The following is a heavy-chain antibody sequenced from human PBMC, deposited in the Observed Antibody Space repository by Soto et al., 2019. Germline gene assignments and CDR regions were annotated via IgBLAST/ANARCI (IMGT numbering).Heavy chain of an antibody. CDR1: GYTFTSYA. CDR2: INAGNGKT. V-gene: IGHV1-3*01. Sequence: QVQLVQSGAEVKKPGASVKFSCKASGYTFTSYAMHWVRQAPGQRLEWMGWINAGNGKTKYSQKFQGRVTITRDTTASTGYMELSSLRSEDTDVYYCARDLPPIDYRGQGTLVTVSS. J-gene: IGHJ4*02. CDR3: ARDLPPIDY.